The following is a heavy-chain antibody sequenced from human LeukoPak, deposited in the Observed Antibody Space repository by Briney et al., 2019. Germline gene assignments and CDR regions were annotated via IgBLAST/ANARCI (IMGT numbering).Heavy chain of an antibody. CDR2: INPNSGGT. V-gene: IGHV1-2*02. CDR3: ARGAYDSSGYSGGHGDY. Sequence: ASVKVSCKASGYTFTGYYMHWVRQAPGQGLEWMGWINPNSGGTNYAQKFQGRVTMTRDTSISTAYMELSRLRSDDTAVYYCARGAYDSSGYSGGHGDYWGQGTLVTVSS. J-gene: IGHJ4*02. D-gene: IGHD3-22*01. CDR1: GYTFTGYY.